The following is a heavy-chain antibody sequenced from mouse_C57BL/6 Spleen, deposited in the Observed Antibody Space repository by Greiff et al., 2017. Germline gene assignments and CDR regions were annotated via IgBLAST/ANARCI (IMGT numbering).Heavy chain of an antibody. CDR1: GYTFTSYW. CDR3: ARWGVATSDY. V-gene: IGHV1-50*01. D-gene: IGHD1-1*02. Sequence: QVQLQQPGAELVKPGASVKLSCKASGYTFTSYWMQWVKQRPGQGLEWIGEIDPSDSYTNYNQKFKGKATLTVDTSSRTAYMQLSSLTSEDSAVYYCARWGVATSDYWGQGTTLTVSS. J-gene: IGHJ2*01. CDR2: IDPSDSYT.